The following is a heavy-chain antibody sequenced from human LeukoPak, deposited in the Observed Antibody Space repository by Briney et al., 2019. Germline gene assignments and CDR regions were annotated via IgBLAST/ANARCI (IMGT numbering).Heavy chain of an antibody. CDR3: ARAASAVAGFDY. Sequence: KTSETLSLTCTVSGGSIGSYYWSWIRQPAGKGLEWIGRIYTSGSTNYNPSLKSRVTMSVDTSKNKFSLKLSSVAAADTAVDYCARAASAVAGFDYWGQGTLVTVSS. D-gene: IGHD6-19*01. J-gene: IGHJ4*02. V-gene: IGHV4-4*07. CDR1: GGSIGSYY. CDR2: IYTSGST.